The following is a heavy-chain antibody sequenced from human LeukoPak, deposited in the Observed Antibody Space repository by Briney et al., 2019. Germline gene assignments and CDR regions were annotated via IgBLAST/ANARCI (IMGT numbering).Heavy chain of an antibody. Sequence: GRSLRLSCAASGFTLSSYAMHWVRQAPGKGLEWVSVIYSGGGTYYADSVKGRFTISRDNSKNTLYLQMNSLRAEDTAVYPCAKETDYNYIYYFDYWGQGTLVTVSS. J-gene: IGHJ4*02. V-gene: IGHV3-66*01. D-gene: IGHD5-24*01. CDR2: IYSGGGT. CDR3: AKETDYNYIYYFDY. CDR1: GFTLSSYA.